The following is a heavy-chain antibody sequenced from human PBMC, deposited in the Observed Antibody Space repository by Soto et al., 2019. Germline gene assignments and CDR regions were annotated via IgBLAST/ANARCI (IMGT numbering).Heavy chain of an antibody. V-gene: IGHV4-39*02. Sequence: PSETLSLTCSVSGDAITSNGYYWGWIRQPPGGGLEWIGNVYYTGSTFFHPSLRSRVSISVDTSKNVFSLRLTSVTAADTAVYYCERSNYTYGLLIDYWGLGTLVTVSS. CDR1: GDAITSNGYY. J-gene: IGHJ4*02. D-gene: IGHD3-3*01. CDR2: VYYTGST. CDR3: ERSNYTYGLLIDY.